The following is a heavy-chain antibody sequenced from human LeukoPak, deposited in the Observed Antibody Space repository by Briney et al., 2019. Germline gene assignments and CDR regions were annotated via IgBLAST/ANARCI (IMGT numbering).Heavy chain of an antibody. CDR2: ISSGGTTI. J-gene: IGHJ5*02. D-gene: IGHD2-2*01. V-gene: IGHV3-48*03. CDR1: GFTFSNYE. CDR3: ARDHSTSWTNWFDP. Sequence: PGGSLRLSCAASGFTFSNYEMNWVRQAPGKGLEWVSYISSGGTTIYYADSVKGRFTISRDNAKNSLYLQMNSLRAEDTAVYYCARDHSTSWTNWFDPWGQGTLVTASS.